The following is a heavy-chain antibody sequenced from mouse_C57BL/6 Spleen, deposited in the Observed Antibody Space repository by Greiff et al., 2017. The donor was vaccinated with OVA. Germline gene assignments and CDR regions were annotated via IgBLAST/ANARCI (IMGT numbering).Heavy chain of an antibody. J-gene: IGHJ2*01. V-gene: IGHV2-5*01. CDR2: IWRGGST. CDR1: GFSLTSYG. Sequence: VKLQESGPGLVQPSQSLSITCTVSGFSLTSYGVHWVRQSPGKGLEWLGVIWRGGSTDYNAAFMSRLSITKDNSKSQVFFKMNSLQADDTAIYYCAKSQYGYPYFDYWGQGTTLTVSS. D-gene: IGHD2-2*01. CDR3: AKSQYGYPYFDY.